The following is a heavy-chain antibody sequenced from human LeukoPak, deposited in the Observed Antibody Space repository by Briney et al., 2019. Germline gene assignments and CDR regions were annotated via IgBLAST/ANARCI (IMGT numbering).Heavy chain of an antibody. J-gene: IGHJ3*01. Sequence: GRSLRLSCAASGFTFSIYGMHWVRQAPGKGLEWVAVVSYDGTNKFYADSVKGRFTIPRDSSKNTLYLQMNSLGVEDTAVYYCAREIGTSRAGLAWFELWGQGTMVTVSS. CDR1: GFTFSIYG. V-gene: IGHV3-30*03. D-gene: IGHD4/OR15-4a*01. CDR2: VSYDGTNK. CDR3: AREIGTSRAGLAWFEL.